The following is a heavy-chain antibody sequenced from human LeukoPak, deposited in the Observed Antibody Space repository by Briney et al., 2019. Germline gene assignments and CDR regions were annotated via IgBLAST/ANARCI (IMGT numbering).Heavy chain of an antibody. V-gene: IGHV3-30*03. CDR3: SRHADILTGYPPVGWFDA. J-gene: IGHJ5*02. Sequence: PGGSLRLSCAASGFTFSSYWMSWVRQAPGKGLEWVAVISYDGSNKYYAGSVKGRFTISRDNSKNTLYLQMNSLRAEDTAVYYCSRHADILTGYPPVGWFDAWGQGTLVTVSS. D-gene: IGHD3-9*01. CDR2: ISYDGSNK. CDR1: GFTFSSYW.